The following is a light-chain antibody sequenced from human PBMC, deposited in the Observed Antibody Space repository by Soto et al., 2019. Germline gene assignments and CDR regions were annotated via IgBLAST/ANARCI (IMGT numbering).Light chain of an antibody. J-gene: IGKJ5*01. V-gene: IGKV3-11*01. CDR1: QTVRNN. Sequence: EIVLTQSPATLSLSPGERATLSCRASQTVRNNLAWYQQRPGQAPRLLIYDASSRATGIPARFSGSGYGTDFTLTISSLVPEDFAVYYCQQRSNWPITFDQGKRLEI. CDR2: DAS. CDR3: QQRSNWPIT.